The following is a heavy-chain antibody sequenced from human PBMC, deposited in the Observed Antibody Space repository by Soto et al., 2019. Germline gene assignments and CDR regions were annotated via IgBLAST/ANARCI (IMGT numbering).Heavy chain of an antibody. CDR1: GYIFSKYW. CDR2: IYPGDSDT. D-gene: IGHD6-6*01. Sequence: RGSLKISCKSSGYIFSKYWIGWVRQMPGKGLEWMGIIYPGDSDTRYSPSFQGQVTISADKSITTAYLQWRSPKASDTAICYCVVYSSSSGRHFDYWGQGTLVTVSS. V-gene: IGHV5-51*01. J-gene: IGHJ4*02. CDR3: VVYSSSSGRHFDY.